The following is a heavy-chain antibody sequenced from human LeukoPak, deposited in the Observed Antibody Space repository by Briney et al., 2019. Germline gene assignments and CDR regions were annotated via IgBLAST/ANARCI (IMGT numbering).Heavy chain of an antibody. CDR3: ERDPSEYEWKRGWYRDL. CDR1: GFTFSNYG. J-gene: IGHJ5*02. CDR2: INLNGDET. Sequence: GGSLTLSCAASGFTFSNYGMCWFRQAPGNGLEWVSTINLNGDETHYADSVRGRFTISRDNSKSTLALQMSSLRVEDTAVYYCERDPSEYEWKRGWYRDLWGQGSQVTVSS. V-gene: IGHV3-23*01. D-gene: IGHD6-19*01.